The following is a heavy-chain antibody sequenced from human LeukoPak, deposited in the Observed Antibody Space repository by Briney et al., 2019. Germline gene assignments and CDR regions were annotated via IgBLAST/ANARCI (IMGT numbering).Heavy chain of an antibody. V-gene: IGHV4-61*02. D-gene: IGHD6-6*01. CDR2: ICTSGST. CDR3: ARDDSSSSMFDY. Sequence: SQTLSLTCTVSGGSISSGSYYWSWIRQPAGKGLEWIGRICTSGSTNYNPSLKSRVTISVDTSKNQFSLKLSSVTAADTAMYYCARDDSSSSMFDYWGQGTLVTVSS. CDR1: GGSISSGSYY. J-gene: IGHJ4*02.